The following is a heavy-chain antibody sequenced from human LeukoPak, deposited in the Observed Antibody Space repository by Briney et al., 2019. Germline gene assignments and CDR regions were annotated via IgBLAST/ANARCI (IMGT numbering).Heavy chain of an antibody. V-gene: IGHV4-34*01. CDR2: INHSGST. CDR1: GGSFSGYY. Sequence: SETLSLTCAVYGGSFSGYYWSWIRQPPGKGLEWIGEINHSGSTNYNPSLKSRVAISVDTSKNQFSLKLSSVTAADTAFYYCASGSSQGFDLWGRGTLVTVSS. D-gene: IGHD1-26*01. J-gene: IGHJ2*01. CDR3: ASGSSQGFDL.